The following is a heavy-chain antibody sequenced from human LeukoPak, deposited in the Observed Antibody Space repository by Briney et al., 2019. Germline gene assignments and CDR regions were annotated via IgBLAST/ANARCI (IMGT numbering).Heavy chain of an antibody. J-gene: IGHJ4*02. V-gene: IGHV4-61*02. D-gene: IGHD3-22*01. CDR3: ARSDTYSYDSSGYYFDY. CDR2: IYTSGST. CDR1: GDSISSGSYY. Sequence: SETLSLTCTVSGDSISSGSYYWSWIRQPAGKGLEWIGRIYTSGSTNYNPSPKSRVTTSVDTSKNQFSLKLSSVTAADTAVYYCARSDTYSYDSSGYYFDYWGQGTLVTVSS.